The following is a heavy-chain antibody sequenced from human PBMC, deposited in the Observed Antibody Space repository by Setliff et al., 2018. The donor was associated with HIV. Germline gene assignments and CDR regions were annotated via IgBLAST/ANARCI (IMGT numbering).Heavy chain of an antibody. CDR3: ARGLSFHDPGGFDY. Sequence: SETLSLTCTVSGDSISNYYWSWVRQPPGKGLEWIGYIYTTGSTNYNPSLKSRVTMSVDTSKNQFSLKLSSVTAADTAVYYCARGLSFHDPGGFDYWGQGTLVTVSS. CDR1: GDSISNYY. D-gene: IGHD3-10*01. CDR2: IYTTGST. J-gene: IGHJ4*02. V-gene: IGHV4-4*09.